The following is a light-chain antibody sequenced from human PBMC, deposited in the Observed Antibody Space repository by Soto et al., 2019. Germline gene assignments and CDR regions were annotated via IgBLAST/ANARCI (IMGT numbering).Light chain of an antibody. V-gene: IGKV3-15*01. CDR3: QQHANWPLT. CDR1: QSFSSN. Sequence: IMITQSPSTLPVSTGERATLSCRASQSFSSNLAWYQQKPGQAPRFLIYGASTRATGIPARFSGSGSGTEFTLTISSLQSEDFAVYYCQQHANWPLTFGGGPQGGYQ. CDR2: GAS. J-gene: IGKJ4*01.